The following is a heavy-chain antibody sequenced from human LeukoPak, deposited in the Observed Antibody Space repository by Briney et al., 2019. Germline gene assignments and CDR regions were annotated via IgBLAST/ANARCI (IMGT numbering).Heavy chain of an antibody. CDR3: ARGHGSGSPDY. CDR1: GYSISSGYY. J-gene: IGHJ4*02. V-gene: IGHV4-38-2*01. D-gene: IGHD3-10*01. CDR2: IYHSGST. Sequence: SETQTLTCAVSGYSISSGYYWGWLRPPPGKGLEWTWSIYHSGSTHYKPSLKSRVTISVDTSKNQFSLKLSSVTAADTAVYYCARGHGSGSPDYWGQGTLVTVSS.